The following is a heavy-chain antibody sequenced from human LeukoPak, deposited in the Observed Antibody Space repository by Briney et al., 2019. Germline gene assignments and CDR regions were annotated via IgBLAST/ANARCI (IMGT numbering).Heavy chain of an antibody. CDR2: ISRSSSFI. D-gene: IGHD2-2*01. CDR3: ARVSLCNSTSCYFDY. CDR1: GFTFSNYS. J-gene: IGHJ4*02. Sequence: GGSLRLSCAASGFTFSNYSINWVRQAPGKGLEWVSSISRSSSFIYYADSVKGRFTIPRDNAKNSGYLQMNSLRAEDTAVYYCARVSLCNSTSCYFDYWGQGTLVTVSS. V-gene: IGHV3-21*01.